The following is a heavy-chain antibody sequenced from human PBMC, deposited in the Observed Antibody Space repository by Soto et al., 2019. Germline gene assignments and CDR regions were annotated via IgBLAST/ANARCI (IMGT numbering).Heavy chain of an antibody. CDR3: ARQSTSAPKDY. CDR2: IYPGDSDT. D-gene: IGHD3-10*01. V-gene: IGHV5-51*01. Sequence: GESLKISCKGSGYSFTTYWIAWVRQMPGKGLEWVGIIYPGDSDTRYSPSFEGHVTISVDKSISTAFLQWNSLKASDNAIYYCARQSTSAPKDYWGQGTLVTVSS. CDR1: GYSFTTYW. J-gene: IGHJ4*01.